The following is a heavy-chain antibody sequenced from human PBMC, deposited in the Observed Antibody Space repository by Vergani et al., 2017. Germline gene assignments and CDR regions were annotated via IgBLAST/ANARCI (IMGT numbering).Heavy chain of an antibody. CDR1: GGSISSYY. V-gene: IGHV4-59*01. CDR2: IYYSGST. D-gene: IGHD4-17*01. CDR3: ARSTTVTFDY. Sequence: QVQLQESGPGVVKPSQTLSLTCTVSGGSISSYYWSWIRQPPGKGLEWIGYIYYSGSTNYNPSLKSRVTISVDTSKNQFSLKLSSVTAADTAVYYCARSTTVTFDYWGQGTLVTVSS. J-gene: IGHJ4*02.